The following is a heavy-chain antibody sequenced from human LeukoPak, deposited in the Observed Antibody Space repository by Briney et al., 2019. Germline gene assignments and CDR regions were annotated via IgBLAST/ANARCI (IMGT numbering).Heavy chain of an antibody. V-gene: IGHV3-23*01. D-gene: IGHD3-10*01. CDR1: GFTFSSYA. CDR3: AKEKEFYFDN. J-gene: IGHJ4*02. CDR2: ISKSGGSS. Sequence: GGSLRLSCAASGFTFSSYAMSRVRQAPGKGLEWVSGISKSGGSSYYADSVKGRFTISRDNSKNTLYLQMNSLRAEDTAVYYCAKEKEFYFDNWGQGALVTVSS.